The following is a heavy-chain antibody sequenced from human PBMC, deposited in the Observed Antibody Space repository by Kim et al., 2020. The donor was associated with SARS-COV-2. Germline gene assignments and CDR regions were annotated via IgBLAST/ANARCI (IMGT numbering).Heavy chain of an antibody. CDR2: ISSNGGST. D-gene: IGHD6-13*01. Sequence: GGSLRLSCSASGFTFSSYAMHWVRQAPGKGLEYVSAISSNGGSTYYADSVKGRFTISRDNSKNTLYLQMSSLRAEDTAVYYCVKDTDIAGAGTRWWDPWGPGTPVSVSS. J-gene: IGHJ5*02. CDR1: GFTFSSYA. CDR3: VKDTDIAGAGTRWWDP. V-gene: IGHV3-64D*09.